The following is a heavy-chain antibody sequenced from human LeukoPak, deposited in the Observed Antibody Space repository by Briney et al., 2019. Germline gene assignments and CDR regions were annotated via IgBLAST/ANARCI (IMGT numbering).Heavy chain of an antibody. CDR3: VRAGYSGSYYFDS. CDR1: GFTFSSYS. V-gene: IGHV3-48*01. Sequence: GGSLRLSCAASGFTFSSYSMNWVRQAPGKGLEWVSYISSSSSTIYYADSVEGRFTISRDNAKNSLYLQMNSLRVEDTAVYYCVRAGYSGSYYFDSWGQGTLVTVSS. CDR2: ISSSSSTI. D-gene: IGHD1-26*01. J-gene: IGHJ4*02.